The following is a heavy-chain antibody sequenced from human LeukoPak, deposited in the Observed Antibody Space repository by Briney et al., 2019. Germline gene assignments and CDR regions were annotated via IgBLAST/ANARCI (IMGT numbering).Heavy chain of an antibody. CDR1: GGSISSSSYY. Sequence: SETLSLTCTVSGGSISSSSYYWGWIRQPPGKGLEWIGSIYYSGSTYYTPSLKSRVTISVDTSKNQFSLKLSSVTAADTAVYYCASRSSIWSGYQDTLYYFDSWGQGTLVTVSS. V-gene: IGHV4-39*07. CDR2: IYYSGST. D-gene: IGHD3-3*01. J-gene: IGHJ4*02. CDR3: ASRSSIWSGYQDTLYYFDS.